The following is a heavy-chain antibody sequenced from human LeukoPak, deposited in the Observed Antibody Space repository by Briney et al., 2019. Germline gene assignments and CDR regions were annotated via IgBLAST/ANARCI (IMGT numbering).Heavy chain of an antibody. CDR3: VRENWYYDY. CDR2: IYPKSGGT. CDR1: GYTFIDFY. Sequence: ASVKVSCKASGYTFIDFYMHWVRQAPGQGLEWMGWIYPKSGGTYYAQRFQGRVTLTRDTSISAVYMELSSLTSDDTAVCFCVRENWYYDYWGQGTLVTVSS. V-gene: IGHV1-2*02. D-gene: IGHD3-10*01. J-gene: IGHJ4*02.